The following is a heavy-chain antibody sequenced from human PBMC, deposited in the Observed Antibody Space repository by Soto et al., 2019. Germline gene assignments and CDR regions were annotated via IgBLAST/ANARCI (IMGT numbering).Heavy chain of an antibody. Sequence: EVQLLESGGGLVQPGESLRLSCAASGFTFSNYVMSWVRQAPGKGLEWVSAISTSGDNTYSPNSVKGRFTISRENSKNTRYLQMNSLRVEDTAIYYCAKSPAGVNNGLYVWGQGTMVTVSS. V-gene: IGHV3-23*01. CDR3: AKSPAGVNNGLYV. CDR2: ISTSGDNT. D-gene: IGHD3-3*01. CDR1: GFTFSNYV. J-gene: IGHJ3*01.